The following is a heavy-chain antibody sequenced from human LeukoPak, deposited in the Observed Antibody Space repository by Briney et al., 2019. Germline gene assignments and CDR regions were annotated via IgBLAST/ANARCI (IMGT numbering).Heavy chain of an antibody. D-gene: IGHD3-9*01. Sequence: SETLSLTCTVSGGSFSRGSYYWSWIRQPPGKGLEWIGYIYYSGSINYNPALKSRVTISVDTSKNQFSVKLSSVTAADTAVYYCARGDRYYDILTGYYSGADYYYYGMDVWGQGTTVTVSS. J-gene: IGHJ6*02. CDR2: IYYSGSI. CDR3: ARGDRYYDILTGYYSGADYYYYGMDV. CDR1: GGSFSRGSYY. V-gene: IGHV4-61*01.